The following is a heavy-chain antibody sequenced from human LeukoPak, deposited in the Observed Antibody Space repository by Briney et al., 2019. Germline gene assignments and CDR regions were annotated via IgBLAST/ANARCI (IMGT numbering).Heavy chain of an antibody. CDR1: GGSFSGYY. CDR3: ATSGWYLLPGVY. CDR2: INHSGGT. V-gene: IGHV4-34*01. Sequence: SETLSLTCAVYGGSFSGYYWSWIRQPPGKGLEWIGEINHSGGTKYNPSLKSRVTISVDTSKNQFSLKLSSVTAADTAVYYCATSGWYLLPGVYWGQGTLVTVSS. J-gene: IGHJ4*02. D-gene: IGHD6-19*01.